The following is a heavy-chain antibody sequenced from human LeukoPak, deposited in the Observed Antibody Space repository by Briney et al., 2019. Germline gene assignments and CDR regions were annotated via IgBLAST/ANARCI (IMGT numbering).Heavy chain of an antibody. CDR3: ARAPRADDIFFDY. V-gene: IGHV3-30*02. J-gene: IGHJ4*02. Sequence: PGGSLRLSCTASAAIFSSNAMHWVRQAPGKGLEWVAFIRYDGSSKYYADSVKGRFTISRDRSKNIPYLQMNSLRAEDTAVYYCARAPRADDIFFDYWGQGTLVTVSS. CDR1: AAIFSSNA. CDR2: IRYDGSSK. D-gene: IGHD3-9*01.